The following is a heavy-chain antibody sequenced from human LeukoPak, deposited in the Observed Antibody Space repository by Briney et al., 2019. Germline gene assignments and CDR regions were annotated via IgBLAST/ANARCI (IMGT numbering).Heavy chain of an antibody. V-gene: IGHV3-23*01. J-gene: IGHJ4*02. D-gene: IGHD3-10*01. CDR1: GFNFVAYW. CDR3: AKDQSGVRGAYQY. CDR2: ISGSGGST. Sequence: PGGSLRLSCTTSGFNFVAYWMGWVRQAPGKGLEWVSAISGSGGSTYYADSVKGRFTISRDNSKNTLYLQMNSLRAEDTAVYYCAKDQSGVRGAYQYWGQGTLVTVSS.